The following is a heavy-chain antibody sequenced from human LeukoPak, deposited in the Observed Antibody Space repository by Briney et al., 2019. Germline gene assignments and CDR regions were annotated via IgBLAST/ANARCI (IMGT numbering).Heavy chain of an antibody. CDR1: GFTFTNYA. V-gene: IGHV3-23*01. J-gene: IGHJ5*02. D-gene: IGHD3-16*01. CDR2: VTGPGDTT. Sequence: GESLGLSCATSGFTFTNYAMNWVRQAPGKGLEWVSAVTGPGDTTYYAASVKGRFFMSREDSKTTVYLQMNSLRAEDTAIYYCAKGAEIDLWGQGTLVTVSS. CDR3: AKGAEIDL.